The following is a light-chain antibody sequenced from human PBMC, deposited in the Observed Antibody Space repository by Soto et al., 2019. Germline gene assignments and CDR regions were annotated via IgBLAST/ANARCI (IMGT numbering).Light chain of an antibody. J-gene: IGKJ2*01. CDR1: QSVSRN. CDR3: QQYNNWPPEYT. Sequence: EIVMTQSPATLSVAPGERATLSCRASQSVSRNLAWYQQKPGQAPRPLIYGASTRATGIPARISGRGSGTEVTLTIIILQSEHFAIYYCQQYNNWPPEYTFGKVTQLEIK. V-gene: IGKV3-15*01. CDR2: GAS.